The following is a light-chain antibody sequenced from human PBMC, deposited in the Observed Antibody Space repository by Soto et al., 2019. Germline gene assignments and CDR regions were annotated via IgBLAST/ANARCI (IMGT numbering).Light chain of an antibody. CDR3: QQYHNHET. V-gene: IGKV1-5*03. CDR2: KAS. CDR1: QSISSW. J-gene: IGKJ1*01. Sequence: DIQMTQSPSPLSASVGDRVTITCRASQSISSWLAWYQQKPGKAPKLLIYKASSLESGVPSRFSGSGSGAEFTLTISSLQPEDFATYYCQQYHNHETFGQGTKWIS.